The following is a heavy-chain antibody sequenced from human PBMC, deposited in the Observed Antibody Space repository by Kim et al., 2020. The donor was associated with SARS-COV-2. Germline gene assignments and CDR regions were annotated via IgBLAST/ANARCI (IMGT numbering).Heavy chain of an antibody. V-gene: IGHV1-24*01. D-gene: IGHD6-19*01. J-gene: IGHJ6*02. CDR1: GYTLTELS. CDR3: AAGIAVAGTPDIYYYYYGMDV. Sequence: ASVKVSCKVSGYTLTELSMHWVRQAPGKGLEWMGGFDPEDGETIYAQKFQGRVTMTEDTSTDTAYMELNSLRSEDTAVYYCAAGIAVAGTPDIYYYYYGMDVWGQGTTVTVSS. CDR2: FDPEDGET.